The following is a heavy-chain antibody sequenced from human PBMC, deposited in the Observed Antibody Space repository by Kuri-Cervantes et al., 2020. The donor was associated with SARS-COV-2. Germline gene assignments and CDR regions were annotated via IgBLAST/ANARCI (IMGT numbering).Heavy chain of an antibody. CDR3: ARNAVAGTYYYCMDV. J-gene: IGHJ6*03. CDR1: GFTFSNYA. CDR2: ISYDGSNK. D-gene: IGHD6-19*01. V-gene: IGHV3-30*04. Sequence: GESLKISCAASGFTFSNYAMHWVRQAPGKGLEWVTLISYDGSNKYYADSVKGRFTISRDNSKNTLYLQMNSLRAEDTAVYYCARNAVAGTYYYCMDVWGKGTTVTVSS.